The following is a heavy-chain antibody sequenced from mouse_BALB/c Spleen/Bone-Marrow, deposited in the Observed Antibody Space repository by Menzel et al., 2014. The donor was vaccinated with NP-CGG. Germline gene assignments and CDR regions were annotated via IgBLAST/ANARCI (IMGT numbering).Heavy chain of an antibody. V-gene: IGHV1-80*01. CDR2: IYPGDGET. CDR3: ARKYGDY. Sequence: QVQLQQPGAELVRPGSSVKISCKASGYPFSSYWMSWVKQRPGQGFEWIGQIYPGDGETNYNGKFKGNATLTADKSSSTAYMQLISLTSEDSAVYFCARKYGDYWGQGTTLTVSS. CDR1: GYPFSSYW. D-gene: IGHD2-10*02. J-gene: IGHJ2*01.